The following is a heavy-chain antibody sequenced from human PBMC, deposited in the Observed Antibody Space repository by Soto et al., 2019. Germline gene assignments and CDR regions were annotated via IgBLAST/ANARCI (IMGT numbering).Heavy chain of an antibody. Sequence: GSLRLSCAVSGFTFSNYYIHWVRQAPGKGLEWVSSIRSGRDTFYADSVKGRFSISRDDATSSVSLQMNSLRGEDTAVYFCAREETAWPLAYGLDVWGQGTTVTGLL. V-gene: IGHV3-21*01. D-gene: IGHD2-21*02. J-gene: IGHJ6*02. CDR2: IRSGRDT. CDR3: AREETAWPLAYGLDV. CDR1: GFTFSNYY.